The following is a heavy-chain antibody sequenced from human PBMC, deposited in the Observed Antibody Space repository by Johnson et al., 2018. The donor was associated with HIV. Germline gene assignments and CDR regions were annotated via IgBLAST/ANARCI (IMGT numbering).Heavy chain of an antibody. J-gene: IGHJ3*02. CDR1: GFTFTNYW. V-gene: IGHV3-7*05. Sequence: VKLVESGGGVVQPGGTLRLSCEASGFTFTNYWMSWVRQAPGKGLEWVADIKQDGSEKYYLDSVKGRFTISRDNSKNTLYLLMNNQRAEDTAVYFCAKGIGPYLPVAAFDIWGQGTMVTVSS. CDR2: IKQDGSEK. D-gene: IGHD2-15*01. CDR3: AKGIGPYLPVAAFDI.